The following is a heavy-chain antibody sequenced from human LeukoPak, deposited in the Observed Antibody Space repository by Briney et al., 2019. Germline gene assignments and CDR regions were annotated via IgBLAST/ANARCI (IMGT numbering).Heavy chain of an antibody. Sequence: GGSLRLSCAASGFTFSSYSMNWVRQAPGKGLEWVSSISSSSSYIYYADSVQGRFTISRDNAKNSLYLQMNSLRAEDTAVYYCAREGSSSSWFDYWGQGTLVTVSS. CDR3: AREGSSSSWFDY. D-gene: IGHD6-13*01. V-gene: IGHV3-21*01. J-gene: IGHJ4*02. CDR1: GFTFSSYS. CDR2: ISSSSSYI.